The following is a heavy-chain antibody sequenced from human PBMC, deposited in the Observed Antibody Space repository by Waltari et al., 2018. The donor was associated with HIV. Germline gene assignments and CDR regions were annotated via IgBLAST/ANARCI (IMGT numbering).Heavy chain of an antibody. J-gene: IGHJ3*02. Sequence: EVQLVQSGAEVKKPGESMKLSGQGSGYSFTSSWIGCVRQMPGKGLEWMGIIYPGDSDTRYSPSFQGQVTISADKSISTAYLQWSSLKASDTAMYYCARRGRPSAFDIWGQGTMVTVSS. CDR2: IYPGDSDT. D-gene: IGHD3-10*01. V-gene: IGHV5-51*03. CDR1: GYSFTSSW. CDR3: ARRGRPSAFDI.